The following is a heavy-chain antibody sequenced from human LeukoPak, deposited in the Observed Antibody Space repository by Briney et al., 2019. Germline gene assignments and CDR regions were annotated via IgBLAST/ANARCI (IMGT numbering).Heavy chain of an antibody. V-gene: IGHV3-66*01. Sequence: PGGSLRLSCAASGFSVNNNYMNWVRQAPGKGLEWVSIIYNEGTTFYTDSVRGRFTISRDDSKNTIYLLMNSLRAEDTAIYYCTGDSIHTYWGQGALVTVSS. J-gene: IGHJ4*02. CDR2: IYNEGTT. CDR1: GFSVNNNY. CDR3: TGDSIHTY.